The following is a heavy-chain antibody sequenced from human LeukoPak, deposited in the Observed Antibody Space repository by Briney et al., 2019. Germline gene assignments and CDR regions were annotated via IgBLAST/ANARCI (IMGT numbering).Heavy chain of an antibody. D-gene: IGHD6-19*01. CDR2: IIPILGIA. V-gene: IGHV1-69*02. J-gene: IGHJ4*02. CDR3: ASGYSSGWYYFDY. Sequence: SVKVSCKASGGTFSSYTISWVRQAPGQGLEWMGRIIPILGIANYAQKFQGRVTITADKSASTAYMELSSLRSEDTAVYYCASGYSSGWYYFDYWGQGTLVTVSS. CDR1: GGTFSSYT.